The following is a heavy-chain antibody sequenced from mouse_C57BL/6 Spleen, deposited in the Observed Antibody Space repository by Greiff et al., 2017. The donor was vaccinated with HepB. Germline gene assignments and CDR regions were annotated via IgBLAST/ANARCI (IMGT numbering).Heavy chain of an antibody. V-gene: IGHV7-3*01. CDR2: IRNKANGYTT. Sequence: EVQLVESGGGLVQPGGSLSLSCAASGFTFTDYYMSWVRQPPGKALEWLGFIRNKANGYTTEYSVSVKGRFTISRDNSQSILYLQMNALRAEDSASYYCARALQRGAMDYWGQGTSVTVSS. J-gene: IGHJ4*01. CDR1: GFTFTDYY. CDR3: ARALQRGAMDY. D-gene: IGHD2-1*01.